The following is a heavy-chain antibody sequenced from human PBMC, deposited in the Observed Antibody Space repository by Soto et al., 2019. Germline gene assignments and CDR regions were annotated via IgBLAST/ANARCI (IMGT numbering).Heavy chain of an antibody. V-gene: IGHV1-8*01. Sequence: ASVKVSCKASGYTFTSYDINWVRQATGQGLEWMGWMNPNSGNTGYAQKFQGRVNMTRNTSISTAYMELSSLRSEDTAVYYCAREPRGVIVPQEDALDIWGQGTMVTVSS. CDR2: MNPNSGNT. CDR1: GYTFTSYD. D-gene: IGHD3-16*02. CDR3: AREPRGVIVPQEDALDI. J-gene: IGHJ3*02.